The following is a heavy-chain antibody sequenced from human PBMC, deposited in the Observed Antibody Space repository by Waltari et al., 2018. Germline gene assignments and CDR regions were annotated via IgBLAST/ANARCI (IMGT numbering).Heavy chain of an antibody. V-gene: IGHV3-23*03. J-gene: IGHJ4*02. CDR1: GFTFSSYA. CDR3: ARGVDYVDY. CDR2: IYSGVSST. Sequence: EVQLLESGGGLVQPGGSLRLSCAASGFTFSSYALTWVRQAPGKGLEWVSVIYSGVSSTYYTDSVKGRFTVSRDNSKNTLYLQMNSLRAEDTAVYYCARGVDYVDYWGQGTLVTVSS.